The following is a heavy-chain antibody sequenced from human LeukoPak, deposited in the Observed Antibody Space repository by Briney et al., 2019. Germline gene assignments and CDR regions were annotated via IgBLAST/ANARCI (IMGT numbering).Heavy chain of an antibody. D-gene: IGHD3-9*01. V-gene: IGHV3-30-3*01. Sequence: GGSLRLSCTASGFTFSDYAMHWVRQAPGKGLEWLTVISYHGITQYYADSVKGRFTISRDNSKKTLYLQMNSLRVDDTAVFYCARDGYDMSTGYYSYHFDFWGRGTLVTVSS. CDR2: ISYHGITQ. CDR1: GFTFSDYA. J-gene: IGHJ4*02. CDR3: ARDGYDMSTGYYSYHFDF.